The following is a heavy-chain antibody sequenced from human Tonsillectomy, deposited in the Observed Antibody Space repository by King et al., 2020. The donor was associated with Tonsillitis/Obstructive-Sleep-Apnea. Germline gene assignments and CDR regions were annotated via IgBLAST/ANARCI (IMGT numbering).Heavy chain of an antibody. D-gene: IGHD1-1*01. J-gene: IGHJ1*01. CDR2: IYYSGST. CDR3: ARLEGLEYFQH. CDR1: GGSISSYY. Sequence: VQLQESGPGLVKPSETLSLTCTVSGGSISSYYWSWIRQPPGKGLEWMGYIYYSGSTNYNPSLKSRVTISVDTSKNQFSLKLSSVTAADTAVYYCARLEGLEYFQHWGQGTLVTVSS. V-gene: IGHV4-59*08.